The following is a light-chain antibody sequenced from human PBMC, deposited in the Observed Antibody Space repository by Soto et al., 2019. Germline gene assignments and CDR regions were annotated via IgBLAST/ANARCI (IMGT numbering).Light chain of an antibody. CDR3: QTWGTGIQV. J-gene: IGLJ2*01. CDR2: LNSDGSH. Sequence: QTVVTQSPSASASLGASVKLTCTLSSGHSSYAIAWHQQQPEKGPRYLMKLNSDGSHSKGDGIPDRFSGSSSGAARYLTISSLQSEDEADYYCQTWGTGIQVFGGGTQLTVL. V-gene: IGLV4-69*01. CDR1: SGHSSYA.